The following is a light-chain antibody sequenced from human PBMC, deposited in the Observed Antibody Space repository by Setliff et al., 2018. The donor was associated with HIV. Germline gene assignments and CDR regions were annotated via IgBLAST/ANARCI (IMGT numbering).Light chain of an antibody. CDR3: SSYTSISTYV. J-gene: IGLJ1*01. CDR2: EVN. Sequence: QSVLTQPPSVSGSPGQSVTISCTGTSSDVGSYNRVSWYQQPPGTAPKLMIYEVNNRPSGFPDRFSGSKSGNTASLTISGLQAEDEADYYCSSYTSISTYVFGTGTKVTVL. V-gene: IGLV2-18*02. CDR1: SSDVGSYNR.